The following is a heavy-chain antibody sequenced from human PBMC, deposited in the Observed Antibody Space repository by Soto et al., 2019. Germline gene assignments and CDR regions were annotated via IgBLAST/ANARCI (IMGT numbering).Heavy chain of an antibody. CDR1: GYTFTSYS. J-gene: IGHJ5*01. D-gene: IGHD3-22*01. V-gene: IGHV1-18*01. Sequence: SVKVSCKASGYTFTSYSINWVRQAPGQGLEWMGWINTSNENTKHAQKFQGRVTMTTDTSTSTAYMEVKSLRSYDTAVYYCARDAKSASSCYYPDNW. CDR3: ARDAKSASSCYYPDNW. CDR2: INTSNENT.